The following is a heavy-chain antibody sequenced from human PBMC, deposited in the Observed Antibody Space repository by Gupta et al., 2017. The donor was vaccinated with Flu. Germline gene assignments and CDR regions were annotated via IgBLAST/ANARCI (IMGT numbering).Heavy chain of an antibody. D-gene: IGHD2-2*01. CDR3: ARDGLRMPEGRRTDAFET. V-gene: IGHV3-33*01. CDR1: GFNFNAYN. Sequence: VESGCGVVEPARSLRLLSVAPGFNFNAYNIHRVGQAPGKGLEWLAVIWYDGSNENYPDSVKGRVTISKYNSKNMLYLQINNVRAEDTAVYYCARDGLRMPEGRRTDAFETWGQGTMVTVSS. CDR2: IWYDGSNE. J-gene: IGHJ3*02.